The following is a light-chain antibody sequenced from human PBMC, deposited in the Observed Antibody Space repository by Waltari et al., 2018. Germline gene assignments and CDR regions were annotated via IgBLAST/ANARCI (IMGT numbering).Light chain of an antibody. V-gene: IGKV1-5*03. CDR1: QSVNTW. CDR3: QQYNSFPWT. J-gene: IGKJ1*01. Sequence: IQMTQSPSTLSASAGDRVVITCRASQSVNTWLAWYQQRPGKAPNLLIYRASRLQSGVPSRFSDRGSGTEFTLTINSLQPDDFASYYCQQYNSFPWTFGQGTKVEIK. CDR2: RAS.